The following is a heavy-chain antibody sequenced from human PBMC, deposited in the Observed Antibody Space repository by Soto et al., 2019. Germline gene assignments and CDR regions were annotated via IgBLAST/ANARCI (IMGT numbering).Heavy chain of an antibody. J-gene: IGHJ4*02. V-gene: IGHV3-23*01. CDR3: ARRGPGTYFDY. CDR2: VSGSGGST. CDR1: GFTFSSYA. Sequence: EVQLLESGGGLVQPGGSLRLSCAASGFTFSSYAMRWVRQAPGKGLEWVSAVSGSGGSTYYADSVKGRFTISRDNSKSTRYLQMNSLRAEDTAVYYCARRGPGTYFDYWGQGTLVTVSS. D-gene: IGHD6-13*01.